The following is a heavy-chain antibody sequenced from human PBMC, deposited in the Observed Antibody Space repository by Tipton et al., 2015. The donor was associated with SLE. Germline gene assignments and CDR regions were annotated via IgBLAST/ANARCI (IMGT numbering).Heavy chain of an antibody. D-gene: IGHD5-24*01. CDR2: IYSGGST. Sequence: SLRLSCAASGFTFSSYAMSWVRQAPGKGLEWVSVIYSGGSTYYADSVKGRFTISRNNSKNTLYLQMNSLRARDTAVYYCAKNLGNGFNRRNQHWGQGNLVIVSS. CDR1: GFTFSSYA. J-gene: IGHJ1*01. V-gene: IGHV3-23*03. CDR3: AKNLGNGFNRRNQH.